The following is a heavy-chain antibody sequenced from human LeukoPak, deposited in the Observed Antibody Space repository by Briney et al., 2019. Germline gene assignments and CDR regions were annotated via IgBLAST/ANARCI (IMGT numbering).Heavy chain of an antibody. D-gene: IGHD3-16*01. V-gene: IGHV4-59*01. J-gene: IGHJ4*02. CDR1: GGSISSYY. CDR2: IYYSGST. Sequence: SETLSLTCTVSGGSISSYYWSWIRQPPGKGLEWIGYIYYSGSTNYNPSLKSRVTISVDTSKNQFSLKLSSVTAADTAVYYCARWGLTYRRFDYWGQGTLVTVSS. CDR3: ARWGLTYRRFDY.